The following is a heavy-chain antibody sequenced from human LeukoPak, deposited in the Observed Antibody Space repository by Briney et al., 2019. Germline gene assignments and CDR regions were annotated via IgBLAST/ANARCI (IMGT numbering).Heavy chain of an antibody. D-gene: IGHD1-1*01. J-gene: IGHJ3*02. CDR3: ARVGSGNAKGAFDI. CDR1: GYTFTSYA. Sequence: ASVNVSCKASGYTFTSYAMHWVRQAPGQRLEWMGWINAGNGSTKYSQKFQGRVTITRDTSASTAYMELSSLRSEDTAVYYCARVGSGNAKGAFDIWGQGTMVTVSS. CDR2: INAGNGST. V-gene: IGHV1-3*01.